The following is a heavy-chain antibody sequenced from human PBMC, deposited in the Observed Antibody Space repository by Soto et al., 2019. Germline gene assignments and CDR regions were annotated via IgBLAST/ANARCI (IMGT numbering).Heavy chain of an antibody. CDR2: IYYSGST. Sequence: SETLSLTCTVSGGSISSYYWSWIRQPPGKGLEWIGYIYYSGSTNYNPSLKSRVSISVDTSKNQLSLKLSSVTAADTAVYYYARGVYDYVWGSYRPSHFDYWGQGTLVTVSS. V-gene: IGHV4-59*01. D-gene: IGHD3-16*02. J-gene: IGHJ4*02. CDR3: ARGVYDYVWGSYRPSHFDY. CDR1: GGSISSYY.